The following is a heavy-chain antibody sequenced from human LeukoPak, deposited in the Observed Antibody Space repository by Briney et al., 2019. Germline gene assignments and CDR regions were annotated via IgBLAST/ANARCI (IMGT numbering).Heavy chain of an antibody. D-gene: IGHD1-14*01. CDR3: TRDRSRAEDD. Sequence: GGSLRLSCAASGFTFSGHWMSWVRQAPGKGLEWVANINQGGSDKYYVDSVKGRFTISRDNANNSLYLQMNSLRGEDTAVYYCTRDRSRAEDDWGQGTLVTVSS. J-gene: IGHJ4*02. CDR2: INQGGSDK. V-gene: IGHV3-7*01. CDR1: GFTFSGHW.